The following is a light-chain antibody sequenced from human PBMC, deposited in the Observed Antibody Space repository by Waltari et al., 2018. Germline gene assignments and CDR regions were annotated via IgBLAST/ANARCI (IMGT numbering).Light chain of an antibody. CDR2: RVS. J-gene: IGKJ4*01. CDR1: RAIAKN. V-gene: IGKV1-17*02. CDR3: QQGHAYPLT. Sequence: DIQMTQYPSSLSASVGDTDTITCRASRAIAKNLNWYQQKSGKVPTLLIYRVSSLHSGVPSRFSGRGSGTDFTLTISYLQPEDFATYYCQQGHAYPLTFGGGTK.